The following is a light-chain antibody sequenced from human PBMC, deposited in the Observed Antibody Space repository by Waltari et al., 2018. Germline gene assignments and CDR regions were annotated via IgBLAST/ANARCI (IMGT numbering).Light chain of an antibody. CDR2: DAS. CDR3: QQRSNWPPAT. Sequence: EIVLTQSPATLSLSPGERATLSCRASQSVSSSLAWYQQKPGQAPRLLIYDASNRATGIPARFSGSGSGTDFTLTISSLEPEDFAVYYCQQRSNWPPATFGPGTKVDIK. CDR1: QSVSSS. V-gene: IGKV3-11*01. J-gene: IGKJ3*01.